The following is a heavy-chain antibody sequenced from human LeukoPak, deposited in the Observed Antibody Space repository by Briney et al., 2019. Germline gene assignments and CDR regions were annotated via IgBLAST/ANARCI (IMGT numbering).Heavy chain of an antibody. D-gene: IGHD2/OR15-2a*01. CDR2: ISGSADRT. J-gene: IGHJ4*02. Sequence: GGSLRLSCAASGFTFSSYAMNWVRQAPGKGLEWVSAISGSADRTYYADSVKGRFTISRDNSKNTFYLQMNRMRGEDTAVYYCAKDLSPGPDWGQGTLVTVSS. V-gene: IGHV3-23*01. CDR1: GFTFSSYA. CDR3: AKDLSPGPD.